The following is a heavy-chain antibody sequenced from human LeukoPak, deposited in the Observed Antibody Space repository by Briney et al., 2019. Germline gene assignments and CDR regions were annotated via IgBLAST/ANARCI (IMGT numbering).Heavy chain of an antibody. CDR2: IYHTGST. V-gene: IGHV4-38-2*02. D-gene: IGHD3/OR15-3a*01. CDR3: AKTRDDLLVGHIDY. Sequence: SETLSLTCTVSGYSISSGYYWGWIRQSPGKGLEWIGSIYHTGSTYYNPSLKSRLTISVNTSKNQFSLKLSSVTAADTAVYYCAKTRDDLLVGHIDYWGLGTLVTVSS. J-gene: IGHJ4*02. CDR1: GYSISSGYY.